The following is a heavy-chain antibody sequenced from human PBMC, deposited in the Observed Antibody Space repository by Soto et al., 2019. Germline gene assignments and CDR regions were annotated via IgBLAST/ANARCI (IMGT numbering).Heavy chain of an antibody. Sequence: QVQLVQSGVEVKKPGASVKVSCKASGYTFTDYAISWVRQAPGRGLEWMGWVNTYNGNPNYAQIFQGRVTMTPDTSTDTAYMELRSLKSDASAVYYCARDSQYSTSWQRFDSWGQGTLVTVSS. CDR2: VNTYNGNP. CDR3: ARDSQYSTSWQRFDS. V-gene: IGHV1-18*01. CDR1: GYTFTDYA. J-gene: IGHJ4*02. D-gene: IGHD6-13*01.